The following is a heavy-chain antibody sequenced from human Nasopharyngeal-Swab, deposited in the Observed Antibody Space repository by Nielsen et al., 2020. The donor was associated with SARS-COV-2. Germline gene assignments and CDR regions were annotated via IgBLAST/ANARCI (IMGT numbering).Heavy chain of an antibody. V-gene: IGHV3-7*04. CDR2: VRQDAREQ. CDR1: GFPFRNHY. D-gene: IGHD2-21*02. J-gene: IGHJ3*01. CDR3: ARESVVTGTDVAPDL. Sequence: GESLKISCAASGFPFRNHYITWVRQPPGKGLEWVANVRQDAREQFYADSVKGRFTISRDNAKNTVSLQMNSLRREDTAVYYCARESVVTGTDVAPDLWGRGTMVTVSS.